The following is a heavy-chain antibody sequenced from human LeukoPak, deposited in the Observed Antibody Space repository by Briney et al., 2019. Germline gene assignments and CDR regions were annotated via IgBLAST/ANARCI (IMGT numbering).Heavy chain of an antibody. CDR3: AKAANWGSFDY. CDR2: ISSSGSTI. J-gene: IGHJ4*02. Sequence: GGSLRLSCAASGFTFSSYEMNWVRQAPGKGLEWVSYISSSGSTIYYADSVKGRFTISRDNAKNSLYLQMNSLRAEDTAVYYCAKAANWGSFDYWGQGTLVTVSS. V-gene: IGHV3-48*03. CDR1: GFTFSSYE. D-gene: IGHD7-27*01.